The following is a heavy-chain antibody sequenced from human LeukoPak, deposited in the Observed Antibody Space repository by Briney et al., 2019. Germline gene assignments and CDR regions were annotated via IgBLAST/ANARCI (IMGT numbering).Heavy chain of an antibody. CDR1: GYSFTNYG. D-gene: IGHD6-13*01. J-gene: IGHJ4*02. V-gene: IGHV1-18*01. Sequence: ASVKVSCKASGYSFTNYGITWVRQAPGQGLEWMGWFSAYNGDTVYAQKFQGRVTMTTDTSTSTAYMELRSLRSDGSAVYYCARDNEIAAAGTSHYFDYWGQGTLVTVSS. CDR3: ARDNEIAAAGTSHYFDY. CDR2: FSAYNGDT.